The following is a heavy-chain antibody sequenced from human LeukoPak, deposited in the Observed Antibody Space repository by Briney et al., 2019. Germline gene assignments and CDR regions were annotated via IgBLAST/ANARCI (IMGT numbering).Heavy chain of an antibody. Sequence: PGGSLRLSCAASGFTFSSFDMHWVRQLTGQGLEWVSTIGTASDTYYPGSVEGRFTLSRDNAKNSLYLQMSSLTAGDTAVYYCARGPPRGKYYYMDVWGKGTTVTVSS. J-gene: IGHJ6*03. D-gene: IGHD1-1*01. V-gene: IGHV3-13*01. CDR3: ARGPPRGKYYYMDV. CDR2: IGTASDT. CDR1: GFTFSSFD.